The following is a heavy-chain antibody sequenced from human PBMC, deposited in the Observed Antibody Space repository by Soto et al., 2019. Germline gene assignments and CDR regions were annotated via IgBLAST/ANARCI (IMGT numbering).Heavy chain of an antibody. J-gene: IGHJ6*02. CDR1: GFTFSNFA. CDR2: ISGGGSDT. V-gene: IGHV3-23*01. CDR3: ARTGSSGWSTRYGMDV. D-gene: IGHD6-19*01. Sequence: EVQLLESGGGLVQPGGSLRVSCAASGFTFSNFAMTWVRQAPGKGLEWVSGISGGGSDTYYADSVKGRFTVSRDNSEKHLYLLMRSLKTDDTAVYYCARTGSSGWSTRYGMDVWGQGTTVTISS.